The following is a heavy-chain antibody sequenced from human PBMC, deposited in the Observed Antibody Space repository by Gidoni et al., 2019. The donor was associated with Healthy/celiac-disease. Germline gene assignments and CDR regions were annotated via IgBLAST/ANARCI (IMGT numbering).Heavy chain of an antibody. D-gene: IGHD1-26*01. CDR2: ISGSGGST. Sequence: EVQLLESGGGLVQPGRSLRLSCAASGVTFSSYAMSWVRQAPGTGLEWVSAISGSGGSTYYADSVKGRFTISRDNSKNTLYLQMNSLRAEDTAVYYCAKVGEWELEDYWGQGTLVTVSS. CDR1: GVTFSSYA. V-gene: IGHV3-23*01. J-gene: IGHJ4*02. CDR3: AKVGEWELEDY.